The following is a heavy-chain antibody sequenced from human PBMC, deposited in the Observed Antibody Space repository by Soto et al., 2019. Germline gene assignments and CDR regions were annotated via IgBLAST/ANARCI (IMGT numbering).Heavy chain of an antibody. CDR1: GFTFSSYA. Sequence: EVQLLESGGSLVQPGGSLRLSCAASGFTFSSYAMSWVRQAPGKGLEWVSIISGSGYSTYYADSVKGRFTISRDNSKNTLYLQMNSLRAEDTAIYYCAKRGSGSQFDYWGQGALVTVSS. CDR3: AKRGSGSQFDY. V-gene: IGHV3-23*01. J-gene: IGHJ4*02. CDR2: ISGSGYST. D-gene: IGHD1-26*01.